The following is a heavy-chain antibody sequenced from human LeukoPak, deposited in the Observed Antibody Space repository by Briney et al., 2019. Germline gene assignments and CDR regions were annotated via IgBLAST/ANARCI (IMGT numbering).Heavy chain of an antibody. CDR2: IFYSGST. Sequence: GSLRLSCAASGFTFSDFYMGWIRQPPGKALEWIGNIFYSGSTYYSPSLKSRVTISLDTSRNQFSLKLNSVTAADTAVYYCAKSNGYGLIDIWGQGTMVTVSS. V-gene: IGHV4-59*12. CDR3: AKSNGYGLIDI. D-gene: IGHD3-22*01. J-gene: IGHJ3*02. CDR1: GFTFSDFY.